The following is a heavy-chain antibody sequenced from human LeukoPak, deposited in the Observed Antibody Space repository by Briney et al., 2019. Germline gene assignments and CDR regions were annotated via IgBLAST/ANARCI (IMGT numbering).Heavy chain of an antibody. CDR2: LDPEDGET. V-gene: IGHV1-24*01. CDR3: ATAEGYCSSTSCLSFDY. J-gene: IGHJ4*02. Sequence: ASVKVSCKVSGYTLTELSMHWVRQAPGKGLEWMGGLDPEDGETIYAQKFQGRVTMTEDTSTDTAYMELSSLRSEDTAVYYCATAEGYCSSTSCLSFDYWGQGTLVTVSS. D-gene: IGHD2-2*01. CDR1: GYTLTELS.